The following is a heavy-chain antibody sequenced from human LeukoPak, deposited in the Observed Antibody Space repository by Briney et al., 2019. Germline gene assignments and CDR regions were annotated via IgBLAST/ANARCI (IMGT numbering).Heavy chain of an antibody. Sequence: GGSLRHSCAASGFTFSSYWMHWVRQAPGKGLLWVSRISTDGSSINYADSVRGRFTISRDNAKNTLYLQMNSLTAEDTAIYYCARSMGGSNDLWGQGTLVSVSS. V-gene: IGHV3-74*01. CDR3: ARSMGGSNDL. J-gene: IGHJ5*02. CDR1: GFTFSSYW. D-gene: IGHD4-11*01. CDR2: ISTDGSSI.